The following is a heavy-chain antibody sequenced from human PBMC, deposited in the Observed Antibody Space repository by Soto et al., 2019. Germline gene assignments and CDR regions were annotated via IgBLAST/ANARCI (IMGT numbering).Heavy chain of an antibody. Sequence: ASVKVACKASGYTFTSYAMHWVRQAPGQRLEWMGWINAGNGNTKYSQKFQGRVTITRDTSARTAYMELSSLRSEDTAVYYCARDPAADIVVVPAAMPPSYYYYMDVWGKGTTVTVSS. D-gene: IGHD2-2*01. V-gene: IGHV1-3*01. CDR2: INAGNGNT. J-gene: IGHJ6*03. CDR1: GYTFTSYA. CDR3: ARDPAADIVVVPAAMPPSYYYYMDV.